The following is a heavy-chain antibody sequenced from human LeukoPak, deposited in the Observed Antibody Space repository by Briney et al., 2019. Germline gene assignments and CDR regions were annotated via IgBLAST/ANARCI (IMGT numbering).Heavy chain of an antibody. CDR3: ARYGMDV. Sequence: GGSLRLSCAASGFTFSSYAMNWVRQAPGKGLEWVSAICSNDNNTYYANSVKGRFTISRDNSKNTLYLQMNSLRAEDTAVYYCARYGMDVWGQGTTVTVSS. CDR2: ICSNDNNT. CDR1: GFTFSSYA. J-gene: IGHJ6*02. V-gene: IGHV3-23*01.